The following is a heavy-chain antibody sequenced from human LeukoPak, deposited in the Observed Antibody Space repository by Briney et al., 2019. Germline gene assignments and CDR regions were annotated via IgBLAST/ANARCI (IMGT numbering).Heavy chain of an antibody. V-gene: IGHV3-30*04. CDR2: ISYDGSNE. J-gene: IGHJ5*02. CDR1: GFTFSSYV. D-gene: IGHD6-13*01. CDR3: ARGQQHLNWFDP. Sequence: GGSLRLSCAASGFTFSSYVMHWVRQAPGKGLEWVAIISYDGSNEYYADSVKGRFTISRDNSKNTLYLQMNSLRAEDTAVYYCARGQQHLNWFDPWGQGTLVTVSS.